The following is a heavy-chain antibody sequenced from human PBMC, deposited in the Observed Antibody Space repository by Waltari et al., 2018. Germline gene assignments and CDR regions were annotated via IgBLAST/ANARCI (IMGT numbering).Heavy chain of an antibody. J-gene: IGHJ4*02. Sequence: EVQLVESGGGLVQPGGSLRLSCAASGFPFSSYEMNWVREAQGKGLAGVSYISSSGSTIYYADSVKGRFTISRDNAKNSLYLQMNSLRAEDTAVYYCARVGCSSTSCLFDYWGQGTLVTVSS. CDR2: ISSSGSTI. CDR1: GFPFSSYE. D-gene: IGHD2-2*01. CDR3: ARVGCSSTSCLFDY. V-gene: IGHV3-48*03.